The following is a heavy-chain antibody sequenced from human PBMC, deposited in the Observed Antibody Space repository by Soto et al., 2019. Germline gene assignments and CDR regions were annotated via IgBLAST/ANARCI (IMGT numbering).Heavy chain of an antibody. D-gene: IGHD6-19*01. V-gene: IGHV1-46*01. J-gene: IGHJ5*02. Sequence: QAQLLQSGAEVKKPGASVKVSCKAFGYTFINYYIHWVRQAPGQGLVWVGIINPNDGSTIYPQKFQGRVTLTRDTSMSTVYMQLSSLRSEDTAIYYCVRGAAVAGGSNWFHPWGQGTLVTVSS. CDR1: GYTFINYY. CDR3: VRGAAVAGGSNWFHP. CDR2: INPNDGST.